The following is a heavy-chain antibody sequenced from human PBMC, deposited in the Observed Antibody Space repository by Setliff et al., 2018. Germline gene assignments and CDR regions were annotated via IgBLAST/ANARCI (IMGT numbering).Heavy chain of an antibody. CDR2: IRPDGSNK. CDR1: GFTFSGYG. J-gene: IGHJ4*02. CDR3: AKDTYYYDSSGYYVFDY. Sequence: GGSLRLSCAASGFTFSGYGIHWVRQAPGKGLEWVAFIRPDGSNKYYADFVKGRFTISRDNSKNTLYLQMNSLRVQDTAVYYCAKDTYYYDSSGYYVFDYWGQGTLVTVPQ. D-gene: IGHD3-22*01. V-gene: IGHV3-30*02.